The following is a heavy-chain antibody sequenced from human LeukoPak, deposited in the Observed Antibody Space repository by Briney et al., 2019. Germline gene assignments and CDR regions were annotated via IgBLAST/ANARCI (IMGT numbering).Heavy chain of an antibody. CDR3: ASRGIAARQPFDY. CDR1: GFTFSSYT. D-gene: IGHD6-6*01. V-gene: IGHV3-23*01. Sequence: SGGSLRLSCAASGFTFSSYTMSWVRQAPGKGLEWVSAISGSGGSTYYADSVKGRFTISRDNSKNTLYLQMNSLRAEDTAVYYCASRGIAARQPFDYWGQGTLVTVSS. J-gene: IGHJ4*02. CDR2: ISGSGGST.